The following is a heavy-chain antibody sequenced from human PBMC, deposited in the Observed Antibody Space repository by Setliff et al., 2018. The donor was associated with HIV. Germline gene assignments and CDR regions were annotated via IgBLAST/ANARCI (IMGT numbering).Heavy chain of an antibody. CDR2: ITPSGAT. J-gene: IGHJ4*02. CDR1: GGSVSGHY. CDR3: SNWNTTIDADS. Sequence: TLSLTCAVYGGSVSGHYWGWFRQPPGKGLEWIGEITPSGATNYLPSLKSRVTMSLDTSKNQFSLKLTSVTAADTALYYCSNWNTTIDADSWGQGTLVTVSS. V-gene: IGHV4-34*01. D-gene: IGHD5-18*01.